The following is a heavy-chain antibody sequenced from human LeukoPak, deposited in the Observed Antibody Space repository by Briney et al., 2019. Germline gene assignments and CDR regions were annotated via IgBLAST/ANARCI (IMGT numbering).Heavy chain of an antibody. CDR3: ARDCQFITMVRGAVADY. CDR2: INPNSGGT. D-gene: IGHD3-10*01. Sequence: ASVKVSCKASGYTFTGYYMHWVRQAPGQGLEWMGWINPNSGGTNYAQKFQGRVTMTRDTSISIAYMELSRLRSDDTAVYYCARDCQFITMVRGAVADYWGQGTLVTVSS. J-gene: IGHJ4*02. V-gene: IGHV1-2*02. CDR1: GYTFTGYY.